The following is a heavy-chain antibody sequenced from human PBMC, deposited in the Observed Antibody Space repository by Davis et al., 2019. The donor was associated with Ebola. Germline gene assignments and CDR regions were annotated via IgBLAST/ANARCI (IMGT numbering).Heavy chain of an antibody. CDR3: ARGWFRAGMDV. J-gene: IGHJ6*04. CDR2: TYYSSKWFN. D-gene: IGHD3-10*01. CDR1: GNSVSWNSGA. V-gene: IGHV6-1*01. Sequence: HSQTLSLTCAISGNSVSWNSGAWNWIRQSPSRGLEWLGRTYYSSKWFNDYAVSVKSRITINPDTSNNHFSLHLSSVTPEDTALYYCARGWFRAGMDVWGEGTTVTVSP.